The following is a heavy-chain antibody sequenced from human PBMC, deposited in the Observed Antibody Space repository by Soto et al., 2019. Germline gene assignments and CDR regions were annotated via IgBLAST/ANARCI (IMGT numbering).Heavy chain of an antibody. J-gene: IGHJ1*01. Sequence: SETLSLTCTVSGGSISSGGYYWSWIRQHPGKGLEWIGYIYYSGSTYYNPSLKSRVTISVDTSKNQFSLKLSSVTAADTAVYYCARHGGNMAAPEYFQHWGQGTLVTVSS. V-gene: IGHV4-39*01. CDR2: IYYSGST. D-gene: IGHD2-15*01. CDR3: ARHGGNMAAPEYFQH. CDR1: GGSISSGGYY.